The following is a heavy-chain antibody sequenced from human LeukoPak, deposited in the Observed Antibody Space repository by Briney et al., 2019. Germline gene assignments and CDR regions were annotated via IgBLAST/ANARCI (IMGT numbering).Heavy chain of an antibody. V-gene: IGHV4-34*01. CDR1: GGSFSGYY. CDR2: INHSGST. J-gene: IGHJ6*03. CDR3: ARSMVRGLIPYYYYMDV. D-gene: IGHD3-10*01. Sequence: SETLSLTCAVYGGSFSGYYWSWIRQPPGKGLEWIGEINHSGSTNYNPSLKSRVTISVDTSKNQFALKLSSVTAAYTAVYYCARSMVRGLIPYYYYMDVWGKGTTVTVSS.